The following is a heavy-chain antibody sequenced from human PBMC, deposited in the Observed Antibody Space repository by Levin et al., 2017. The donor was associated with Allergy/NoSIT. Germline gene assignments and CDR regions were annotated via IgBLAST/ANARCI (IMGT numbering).Heavy chain of an antibody. CDR3: ARVIRRSGYFIGY. CDR2: MNPNSGNT. Sequence: PGASVKVSCKASGYTFTSYDINWVRQATGQGLEWMGWMNPNSGNTGYAQKFQGRVTMTRNTSISTAYMELSSLRSEDTAVYYCARVIRRSGYFIGYWGQGTLVTVSS. D-gene: IGHD3-3*01. V-gene: IGHV1-8*01. CDR1: GYTFTSYD. J-gene: IGHJ4*02.